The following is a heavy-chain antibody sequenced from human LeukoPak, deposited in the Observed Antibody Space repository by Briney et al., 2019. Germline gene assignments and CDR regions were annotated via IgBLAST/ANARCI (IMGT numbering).Heavy chain of an antibody. J-gene: IGHJ4*02. D-gene: IGHD2-15*01. CDR1: GFTFSSYS. Sequence: SGGSLRLSCAASGFTFSSYSMNWVRQAPGKGLEWVSYISSSSSTIYYADSVKGRFTISRDNAKNSLYLQMNSLRAEDTAVYYCARDCSGGSCYGAIDYWGQGTLVTVSS. CDR2: ISSSSSTI. V-gene: IGHV3-48*04. CDR3: ARDCSGGSCYGAIDY.